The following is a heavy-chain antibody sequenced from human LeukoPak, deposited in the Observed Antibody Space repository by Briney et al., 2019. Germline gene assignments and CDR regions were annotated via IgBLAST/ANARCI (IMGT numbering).Heavy chain of an antibody. CDR2: IKQDGSEK. CDR3: ARVGSYPYFDY. Sequence: GGSLRLSCPASGFTFSSYWMSWVRQAPGKGLEWVANIKQDGSEKYYVDSVKGRFTISRDNAKNSLYLQMNSLRAEDTAVYYCARVGSYPYFDYWGQGTLVTVSS. D-gene: IGHD3-16*02. J-gene: IGHJ4*02. V-gene: IGHV3-7*03. CDR1: GFTFSSYW.